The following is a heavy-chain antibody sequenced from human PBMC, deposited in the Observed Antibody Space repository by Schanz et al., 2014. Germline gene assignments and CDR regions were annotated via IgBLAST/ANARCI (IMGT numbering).Heavy chain of an antibody. Sequence: QVPLVQSEAEVKKPGSSVKVSCKASRSTFSSYTISWVRQARGQGLEWMGRIIPILGIANYAQKFQGRVTITADRSTSTAYMELSSLRSEDTAVYYCARGYGDSPTDFWGQGTLVTVSS. D-gene: IGHD4-17*01. J-gene: IGHJ4*02. CDR1: RSTFSSYT. V-gene: IGHV1-69*02. CDR3: ARGYGDSPTDF. CDR2: IIPILGIA.